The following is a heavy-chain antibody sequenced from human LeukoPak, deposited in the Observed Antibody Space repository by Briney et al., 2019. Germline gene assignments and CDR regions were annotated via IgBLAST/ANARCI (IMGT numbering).Heavy chain of an antibody. D-gene: IGHD3-10*01. CDR3: ARGRDFAYYFDY. J-gene: IGHJ4*02. CDR1: DDSISSSSYY. V-gene: IGHV4-39*01. CDR2: IYYSGNT. Sequence: SETLSLTCTVSDDSISSSSYYWGWLRQPPGKGLEWIGSIYYSGNTYYNPSLKSRVTISVDTSKNQFSLMLNSVTAADTAVYSCARGRDFAYYFDYWGQGTLVTVSS.